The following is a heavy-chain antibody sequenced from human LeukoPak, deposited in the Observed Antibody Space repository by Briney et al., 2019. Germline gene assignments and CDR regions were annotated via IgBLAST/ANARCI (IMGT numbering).Heavy chain of an antibody. CDR1: GGSISSHY. J-gene: IGHJ6*03. D-gene: IGHD3-22*01. Sequence: PSETLSLTCTVSGGSISSHYWSWIRQPLGKGLEWIGYIYYSGSTNYNPSLKSRVTISVDTSKNQFSLKLSSVTAADTAVYYCARANYYDSSGYYYVWDYYYYMDVWSKGTTVTVSS. CDR2: IYYSGST. CDR3: ARANYYDSSGYYYVWDYYYYMDV. V-gene: IGHV4-59*11.